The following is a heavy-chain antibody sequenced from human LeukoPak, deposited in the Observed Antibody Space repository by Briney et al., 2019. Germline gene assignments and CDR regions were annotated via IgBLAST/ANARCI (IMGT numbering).Heavy chain of an antibody. V-gene: IGHV4-61*09. J-gene: IGHJ4*02. Sequence: TSETLSLTCTVSGGSISSGSYYWNWIRQPAGKGLEWLGHVFTRGTTNYNASLEGRLTISLDTARNQFSLYLSSVTAADTAMYFCARSSLAVYFDYWGQGTLVTASS. CDR3: ARSSLAVYFDY. CDR1: GGSISSGSYY. D-gene: IGHD6-19*01. CDR2: VFTRGTT.